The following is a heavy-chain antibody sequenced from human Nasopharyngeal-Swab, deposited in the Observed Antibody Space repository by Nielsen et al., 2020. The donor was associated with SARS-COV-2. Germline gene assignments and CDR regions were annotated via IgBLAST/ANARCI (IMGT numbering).Heavy chain of an antibody. D-gene: IGHD3-16*01. J-gene: IGHJ6*03. V-gene: IGHV7-4-1*02. CDR3: ARGLDDYGGHYYYYYHMDV. CDR2: INTNTGNP. Sequence: WVRQAPGQGLEWMGWINTNTGNPTYAQGFTGRFVFSLDTSASTAYLQISSLKAEDTAVYYCARGLDDYGGHYYYYYHMDVWGKGTTVTVSS.